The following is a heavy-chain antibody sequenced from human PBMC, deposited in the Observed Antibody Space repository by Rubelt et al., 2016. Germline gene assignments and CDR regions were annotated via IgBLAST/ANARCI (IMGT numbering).Heavy chain of an antibody. J-gene: IGHJ6*02. CDR2: SEST. V-gene: IGHV4-39*07. CDR3: ARDRRDYDFWSGYQTYYYYGMDV. Sequence: SESTYYNPSLKSRVTISVDTSKNQFSLKLSSVTAADTAVYYCARDRRDYDFWSGYQTYYYYGMDVWGQGTTVTVSS. D-gene: IGHD3-3*01.